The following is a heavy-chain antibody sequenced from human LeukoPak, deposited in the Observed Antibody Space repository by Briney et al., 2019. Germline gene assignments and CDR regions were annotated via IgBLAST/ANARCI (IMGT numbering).Heavy chain of an antibody. J-gene: IGHJ4*02. CDR3: TKDSVAMVTTSDY. CDR1: GFTFSSSE. CDR2: ISSSGSTI. D-gene: IGHD5-18*01. V-gene: IGHV3-48*03. Sequence: GGSLRLSCAVSGFTFSSSEMNWVRQAPGKGLEWVSYISSSGSTIYYADSVKGRFTISRDNAKNSLYLQMNSLRPEDTALYYCTKDSVAMVTTSDYWGQGTLVTVSS.